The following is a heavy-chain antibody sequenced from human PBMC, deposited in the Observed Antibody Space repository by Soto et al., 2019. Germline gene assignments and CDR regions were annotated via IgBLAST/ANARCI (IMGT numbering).Heavy chain of an antibody. CDR2: IYPGDSDT. CDR3: ATAGGYSNSYYYYYGMDV. V-gene: IGHV5-51*01. CDR1: GYSFTSYW. J-gene: IGHJ6*02. Sequence: PGESLKISCKGSGYSFTSYWIGWVRQMPGKGLEWMGIIYPGDSDTRYSPSFQGQVTISADKSISTAYLQWSSLKASDTAMYYCATAGGYSNSYYYYYGMDVWGQGTTVTVSS. D-gene: IGHD4-4*01.